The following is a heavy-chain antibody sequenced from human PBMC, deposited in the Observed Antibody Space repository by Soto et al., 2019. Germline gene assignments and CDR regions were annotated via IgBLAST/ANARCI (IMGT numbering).Heavy chain of an antibody. CDR1: GITFSGYA. J-gene: IGHJ4*02. Sequence: GGSLRLSCAASGITFSGYAMSWVRQAPGKGLEWVSATSGRGEITFYADSVKGRFTISRDNSKGTLYLQMSSLRAEDTAVYYCATPGKLSSGYNPFDYWGQGTLVTVSS. V-gene: IGHV3-23*01. CDR3: ATPGKLSSGYNPFDY. D-gene: IGHD3-22*01. CDR2: TSGRGEIT.